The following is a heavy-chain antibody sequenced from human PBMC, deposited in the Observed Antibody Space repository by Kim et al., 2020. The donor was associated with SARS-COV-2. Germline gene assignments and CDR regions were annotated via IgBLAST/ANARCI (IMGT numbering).Heavy chain of an antibody. V-gene: IGHV3-30*04. CDR3: ARDPDMTTWDGQFFDY. CDR1: GFTFSSYA. D-gene: IGHD4-17*01. J-gene: IGHJ4*01. Sequence: GGSLRLSCAASGFTFSSYAMHWVRQAPGKGLEWVAVISYDGSNKYYADSVKGRFTISRDNSKNTLYLQMNSLRAEDTAVYYCARDPDMTTWDGQFFDYWG. CDR2: ISYDGSNK.